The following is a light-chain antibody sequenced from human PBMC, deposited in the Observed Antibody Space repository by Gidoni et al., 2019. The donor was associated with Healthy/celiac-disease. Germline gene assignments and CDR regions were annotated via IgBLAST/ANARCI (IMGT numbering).Light chain of an antibody. CDR3: QQDNSYPWT. CDR1: QSISSW. V-gene: IGKV1-5*01. Sequence: DIQMSQSPSTLSASVGDRVTITCRASQSISSWLAWYQQKPGKAPKLLIYDACSLESGVPSRFSGSGAGKEFTLTISSLQHDDVANYYCQQDNSYPWTFGQGTKVEIK. CDR2: DAC. J-gene: IGKJ1*01.